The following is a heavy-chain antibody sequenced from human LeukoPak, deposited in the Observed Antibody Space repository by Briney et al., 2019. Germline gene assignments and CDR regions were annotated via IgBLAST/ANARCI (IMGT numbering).Heavy chain of an antibody. J-gene: IGHJ6*03. CDR1: GGSFSGYY. CDR2: INHSGST. CDR3: ASSAPNYYMDV. V-gene: IGHV4-34*01. Sequence: SETLSLTCAVYGGSFSGYYWSWIRQPPGKGLEWIGEINHSGSTNYNPSLKSRVTISVDTSKTQFSLKLSSVTAADTAVYYCASSAPNYYMDVWGKGTTVTVSS.